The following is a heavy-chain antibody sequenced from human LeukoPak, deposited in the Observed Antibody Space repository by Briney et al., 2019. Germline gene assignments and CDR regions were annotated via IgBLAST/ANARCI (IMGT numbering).Heavy chain of an antibody. Sequence: GGSLRPSCAASGFTFSSYAFHWVRQAPGKGLEWVATLSFDGSNKYYADSVKGRFTFSRDNSKRTLYLQMNSLRAEDTAVYYCARDARQEWLRLGTLDYWGQGSLVTVSS. D-gene: IGHD5-12*01. CDR3: ARDARQEWLRLGTLDY. J-gene: IGHJ4*02. V-gene: IGHV3-30*04. CDR2: LSFDGSNK. CDR1: GFTFSSYA.